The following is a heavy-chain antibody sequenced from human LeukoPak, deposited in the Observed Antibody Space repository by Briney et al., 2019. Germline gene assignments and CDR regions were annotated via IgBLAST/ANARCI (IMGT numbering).Heavy chain of an antibody. Sequence: GGSLRLSCASSGFTFSAYHMNWVRQAPGKGLEWISFISSDSGTLYYADSVKGRFTISRDNAANSLYLQMNNLRDEDTAVYYCAKSGCSSTSCYGLFSGWFDPWGQGTLVTVSS. V-gene: IGHV3-48*02. CDR3: AKSGCSSTSCYGLFSGWFDP. CDR2: ISSDSGTL. D-gene: IGHD2-2*01. J-gene: IGHJ5*02. CDR1: GFTFSAYH.